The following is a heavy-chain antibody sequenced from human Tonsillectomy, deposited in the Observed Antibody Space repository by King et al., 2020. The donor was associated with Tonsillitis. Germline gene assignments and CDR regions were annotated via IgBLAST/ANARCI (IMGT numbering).Heavy chain of an antibody. CDR2: ISSSSTYI. V-gene: IGHV3-21*01. D-gene: IGHD3-22*01. Sequence: VQLVESGGGLVNPGGSLRLSCAASGFTFSIYSMNWVRQAPGKGLEWVSSISSSSTYIYYAESVKGRFTISRDNAKNSMDLQMNSLRAEDTAVYYCARDLTYYYDSSGYFDAFDIWGQGTMVTVSS. J-gene: IGHJ3*02. CDR1: GFTFSIYS. CDR3: ARDLTYYYDSSGYFDAFDI.